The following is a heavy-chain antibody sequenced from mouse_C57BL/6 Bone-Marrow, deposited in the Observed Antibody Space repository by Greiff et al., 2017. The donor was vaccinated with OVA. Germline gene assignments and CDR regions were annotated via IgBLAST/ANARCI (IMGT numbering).Heavy chain of an antibody. CDR1: GFTFSSYT. CDR2: ISGGGGNT. Sequence: EVQLVESGGGLVKPGGSLKLSCAASGFTFSSYTMSWVRQTPEKRLEWVATISGGGGNTYYPDSVKGRFTISRDNAKNTLYLQMSSLRSEDTALYYCARGPYGNPAWFAYWGQGTLVTVSA. D-gene: IGHD2-1*01. CDR3: ARGPYGNPAWFAY. V-gene: IGHV5-9*01. J-gene: IGHJ3*01.